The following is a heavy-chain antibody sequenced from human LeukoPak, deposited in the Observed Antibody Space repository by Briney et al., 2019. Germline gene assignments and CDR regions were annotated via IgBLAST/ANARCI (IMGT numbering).Heavy chain of an antibody. CDR2: ISAYNGNT. CDR1: GYTFTSYG. J-gene: IGHJ5*02. Sequence: ASVKVSCKASGYTFTSYGISWVRQAPGQGLERMGWISAYNGNTNYAQKLQGRVTMTTDTSTSTAYMELRSLRSDDTAVYYCARVRSDYGDQGWFDPWGQGTLVTVSS. D-gene: IGHD4-17*01. V-gene: IGHV1-18*01. CDR3: ARVRSDYGDQGWFDP.